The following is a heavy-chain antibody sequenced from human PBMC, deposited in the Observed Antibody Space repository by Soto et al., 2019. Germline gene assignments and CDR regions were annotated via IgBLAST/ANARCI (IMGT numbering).Heavy chain of an antibody. CDR1: GGSISSGGYY. CDR3: ARDKGGYCSGGSCYSLDY. V-gene: IGHV4-31*03. CDR2: IYYSGST. J-gene: IGHJ4*02. D-gene: IGHD2-15*01. Sequence: SETLSLTCTVSGGSISSGGYYWSWIRQHPGKGLEWIGYIYYSGSTYYNPSLKSRVTISVDTSKNQFSLKLSSVTAADTAVYYCARDKGGYCSGGSCYSLDYWGQGTLVTVSS.